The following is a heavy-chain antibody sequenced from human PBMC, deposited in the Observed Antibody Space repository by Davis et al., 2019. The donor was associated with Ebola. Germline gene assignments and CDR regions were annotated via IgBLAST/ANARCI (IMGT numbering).Heavy chain of an antibody. CDR2: ISGSGGST. CDR1: GFTFSSYA. J-gene: IGHJ4*02. CDR3: AKVGIAGEFDY. D-gene: IGHD6-13*01. Sequence: GGSLRLSCAASGFTFSSYAMSWVRQAPGKGLEWVSAISGSGGSTCNADSVKGRFTISRDNAKNSLYLQMNSLRAEDTALYYCAKVGIAGEFDYWGQGTLVTVSS. V-gene: IGHV3-23*01.